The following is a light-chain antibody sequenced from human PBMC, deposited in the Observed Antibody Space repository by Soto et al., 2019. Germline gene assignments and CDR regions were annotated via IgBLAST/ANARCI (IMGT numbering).Light chain of an antibody. V-gene: IGKV3-11*01. Sequence: EIVLTQSQGTLSLSPWERPTVCCRGSQSVSNYLLWYQQKPGQAPRLLIYDASNRATGIPARFSGSGSGTDFTLTISSLEPEDSAVYYCQQRHMWPITFGQGTRLEI. CDR3: QQRHMWPIT. J-gene: IGKJ5*01. CDR2: DAS. CDR1: QSVSNY.